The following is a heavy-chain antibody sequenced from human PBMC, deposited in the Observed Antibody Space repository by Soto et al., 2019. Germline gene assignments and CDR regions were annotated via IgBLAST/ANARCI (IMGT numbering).Heavy chain of an antibody. CDR1: GFTFSSYW. D-gene: IGHD6-19*01. J-gene: IGHJ5*02. V-gene: IGHV3-74*01. CDR3: ASESSTRGPIAVAGSGSKWFDP. CDR2: INSDGSST. Sequence: GGSLRLSCAASGFTFSSYWMHWVRQAPGKGLVWVSRINSDGSSTSYADSVKGRFTISRDNAKNTLYLQMNSLRAEDTAVYYCASESSTRGPIAVAGSGSKWFDPWGQGTLVTVSS.